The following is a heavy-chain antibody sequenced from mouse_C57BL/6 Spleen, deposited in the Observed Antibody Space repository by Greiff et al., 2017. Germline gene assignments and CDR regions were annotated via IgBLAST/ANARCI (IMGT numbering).Heavy chain of an antibody. J-gene: IGHJ3*01. D-gene: IGHD1-1*01. V-gene: IGHV1-80*01. Sequence: QVQLKESGAELVKPGASVKISCKASGYAFSSYWMNWVKQRPGKGLEWIGQIYPGDGDTNYNGKFKGKATLTADKSSSTAYMQLSSLTSEDSAVYFCARGDYGSSSWFAYWGQGTLVTVS. CDR1: GYAFSSYW. CDR3: ARGDYGSSSWFAY. CDR2: IYPGDGDT.